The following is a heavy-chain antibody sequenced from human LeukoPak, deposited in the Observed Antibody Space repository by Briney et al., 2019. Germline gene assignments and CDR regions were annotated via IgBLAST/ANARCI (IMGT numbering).Heavy chain of an antibody. CDR2: FDPEDGET. D-gene: IGHD6-13*01. J-gene: IGHJ4*02. V-gene: IGHV1-24*01. CDR1: GYTLTELS. Sequence: ASVKDSCKVSGYTLTELSMHWVRQAPGKGLEWMGGFDPEDGETIYAQKFQGRVTMTEDTSTDTAYMELSSLRSEDTAVYYCATAPRYAYSSSLDYWGQGTLVTVSS. CDR3: ATAPRYAYSSSLDY.